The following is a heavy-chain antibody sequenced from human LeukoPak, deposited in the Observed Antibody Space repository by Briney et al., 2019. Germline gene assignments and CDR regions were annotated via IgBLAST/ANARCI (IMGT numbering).Heavy chain of an antibody. CDR1: AGSSRSGGYY. D-gene: IGHD3-22*01. V-gene: IGHV4-31*03. Sequence: SEPLSLTSTVAAGSSRSGGYYWSWIRQHPGKGLEWIGYIYYSGSTYYNPSLKSRVTISVDTSKNHFSLKLSSVTAADTAVYYCARTPDNHYYYMDVWGKGTTVTVSS. J-gene: IGHJ6*03. CDR3: ARTPDNHYYYMDV. CDR2: IYYSGST.